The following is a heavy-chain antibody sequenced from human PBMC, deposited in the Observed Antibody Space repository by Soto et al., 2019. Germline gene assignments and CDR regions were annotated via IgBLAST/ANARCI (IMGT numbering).Heavy chain of an antibody. D-gene: IGHD1-26*01. CDR1: GFTFSSYS. CDR2: ISSSSSYI. Sequence: GGSLRLSCAASGFTFSSYSMNWVRQAPGKGLEWVSSISSSSSYIYYADSVKGRFTISRDNAKNSLYLQMNSLRAEDTAVYYCARDLSGSQYGMDVWGQGTTVTVSS. V-gene: IGHV3-21*01. CDR3: ARDLSGSQYGMDV. J-gene: IGHJ6*02.